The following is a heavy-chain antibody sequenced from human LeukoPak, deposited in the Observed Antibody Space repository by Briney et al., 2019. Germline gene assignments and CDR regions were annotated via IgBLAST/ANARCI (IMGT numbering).Heavy chain of an antibody. V-gene: IGHV3-23*01. CDR1: GFTFTSYA. Sequence: GGSLRLSFVASGFTFTSYAMNWVRQAPGKGLDWVSGISGSDASTHYADSVKGRFTISRDNSKNTLYLQMNSLRAEDTAVYYCAKEVLDYYDSSGYSTLDYWGQGTLVTVSS. CDR2: ISGSDAST. D-gene: IGHD3-22*01. J-gene: IGHJ4*02. CDR3: AKEVLDYYDSSGYSTLDY.